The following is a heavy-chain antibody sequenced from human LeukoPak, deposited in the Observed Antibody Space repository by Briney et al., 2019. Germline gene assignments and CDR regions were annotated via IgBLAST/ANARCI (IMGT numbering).Heavy chain of an antibody. CDR3: ARVRTGSYYIDY. V-gene: IGHV4-61*01. CDR1: DGSVSSNSYY. CDR2: LFYSGST. D-gene: IGHD1-26*01. J-gene: IGHJ4*02. Sequence: SETLSLTCTVSDGSVSSNSYYWSWIRQPPGKGLECIGYLFYSGSTNYNPSLKSRVTISVDTSKDQFSLKLNSVTAADTAVYYCARVRTGSYYIDYWGQGTLVTVSS.